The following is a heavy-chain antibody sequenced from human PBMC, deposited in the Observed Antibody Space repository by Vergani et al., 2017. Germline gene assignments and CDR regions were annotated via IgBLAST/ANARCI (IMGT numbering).Heavy chain of an antibody. Sequence: HVQLQESGPGLVKPSETLSLTCTVSGCSISSSYWSWIRQPPGKGLEWIGFIFHSGSTNYKPSLKSRVTISIDTSKNQFSLKLSSVTAADTAVYYCVRGGGRNYPIFDYWGQGSLVTVSS. J-gene: IGHJ4*02. V-gene: IGHV4-59*01. CDR3: VRGGGRNYPIFDY. CDR2: IFHSGST. D-gene: IGHD1-7*01. CDR1: GCSISSSY.